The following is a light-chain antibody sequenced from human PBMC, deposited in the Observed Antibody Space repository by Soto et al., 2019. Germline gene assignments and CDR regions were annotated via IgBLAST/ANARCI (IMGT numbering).Light chain of an antibody. CDR2: RAS. CDR3: QQYGRSPPWT. Sequence: EIVLTQSPGTLSLSPGQSATLSCRASQSVSSSYLAWYQQIPGQAPRLLIYRASSRASGITDRFSGSGSGTDSTLSITRLEPDDFAVYNCQQYGRSPPWTFGRGTKVEIK. J-gene: IGKJ1*01. CDR1: QSVSSSY. V-gene: IGKV3-20*01.